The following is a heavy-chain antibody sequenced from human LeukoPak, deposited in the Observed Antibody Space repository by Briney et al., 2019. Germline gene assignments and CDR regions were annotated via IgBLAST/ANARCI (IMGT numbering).Heavy chain of an antibody. Sequence: GGSLRLSCAASGFIFSSYWMAWVRQAPGKGLEWVANIKEDGSDKNYVESLKGRFTISRDNAKNSLYLQMDSLRAEDTAVYYCAKKKTDYSYPSSFDYWGQGTLVTVSS. CDR1: GFIFSSYW. CDR2: IKEDGSDK. V-gene: IGHV3-7*01. J-gene: IGHJ4*02. CDR3: AKKKTDYSYPSSFDY. D-gene: IGHD4-11*01.